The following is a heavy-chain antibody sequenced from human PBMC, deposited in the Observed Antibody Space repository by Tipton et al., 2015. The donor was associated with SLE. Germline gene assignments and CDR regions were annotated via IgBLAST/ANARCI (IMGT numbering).Heavy chain of an antibody. D-gene: IGHD6-13*01. V-gene: IGHV4-4*01. CDR3: TRAEFSSNWYMYWHFDL. CDR1: GGSISSNTW. CDR2: IHHRGTT. J-gene: IGHJ2*01. Sequence: TLSLTCTVSGGSISSNTWWNWVRQPPGMGLEWIGEIHHRGTTNYNPSLKSRVTISVDKSKSQFSLKLSSVTAADTAVYFCTRAEFSSNWYMYWHFDLWGRGTPVTVSS.